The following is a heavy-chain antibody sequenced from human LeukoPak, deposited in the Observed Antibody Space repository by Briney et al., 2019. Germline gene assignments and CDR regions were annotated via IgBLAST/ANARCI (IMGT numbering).Heavy chain of an antibody. D-gene: IGHD3-9*01. J-gene: IGHJ4*02. V-gene: IGHV1-2*02. Sequence: ASVKVSCKASGYTFTGYYMHWVRQAPGQGLEWMGWINPNSGGTNYAQKFQGRVTMTRNTSISTAYMELSRLRSDDTAVYYCARGHYDILTGYYSDYWGQGTLVTVSS. CDR1: GYTFTGYY. CDR2: INPNSGGT. CDR3: ARGHYDILTGYYSDY.